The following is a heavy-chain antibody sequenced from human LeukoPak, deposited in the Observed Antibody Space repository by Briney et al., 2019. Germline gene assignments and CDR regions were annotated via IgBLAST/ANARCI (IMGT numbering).Heavy chain of an antibody. CDR3: ARGLARGWYTWTFTKRGDYFDY. D-gene: IGHD6-19*01. J-gene: IGHJ4*02. CDR1: GGSFSGYY. Sequence: SETLSLTCAVYGGSFSGYYWSWIRQPPGKGLEWIGEINHSGSTNYNPSLKSRVTISVDTSKNQFSLKLSSVTAADTAVYYCARGLARGWYTWTFTKRGDYFDYWGQGTLVTVSS. V-gene: IGHV4-34*01. CDR2: INHSGST.